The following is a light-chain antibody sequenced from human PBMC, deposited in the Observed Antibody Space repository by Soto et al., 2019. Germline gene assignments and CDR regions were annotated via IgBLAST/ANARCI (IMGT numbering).Light chain of an antibody. V-gene: IGKV3-20*01. CDR1: QSVSNNY. Sequence: EVVLTQSPGTLSLSPGERASLSCRASQSVSNNYLAWYQQKPGQSPKLLIFGSSDRATGIPDRFSGSGSGTGFTLTISRLEPEDFAVYYCQQYGSSPPYTFGQGTKLETK. J-gene: IGKJ2*01. CDR2: GSS. CDR3: QQYGSSPPYT.